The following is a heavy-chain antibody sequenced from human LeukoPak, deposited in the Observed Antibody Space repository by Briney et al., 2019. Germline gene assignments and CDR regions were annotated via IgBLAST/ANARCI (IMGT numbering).Heavy chain of an antibody. CDR2: IYYSGST. V-gene: IGHV4-59*12. Sequence: SETLSLTCTVSGGSISSYYWSRIRQPPGKGLEWIGYIYYSGSTNYNPSLKSRVTISVDTSKNQFSLKLSSVTAADTAMYYCARPLTAMVSAPFDYWGQGTLVTVSS. CDR3: ARPLTAMVSAPFDY. CDR1: GGSISSYY. J-gene: IGHJ4*02. D-gene: IGHD5-18*01.